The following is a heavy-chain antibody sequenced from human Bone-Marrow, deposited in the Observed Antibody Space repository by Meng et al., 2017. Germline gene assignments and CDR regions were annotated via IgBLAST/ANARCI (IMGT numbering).Heavy chain of an antibody. CDR3: ASEGYGWDGLDY. J-gene: IGHJ4*02. Sequence: GESLKISCAASGFTFSSYAMRWVRQAPGKGLEWVAVISDDGSNKYYADSVKGRFTISRDNSKNTLYLQMNSLRAEESAGEYCASEGYGWDGLDYWGQGTLVTVSS. CDR1: GFTFSSYA. V-gene: IGHV3-30*04. CDR2: ISDDGSNK. D-gene: IGHD5-12*01.